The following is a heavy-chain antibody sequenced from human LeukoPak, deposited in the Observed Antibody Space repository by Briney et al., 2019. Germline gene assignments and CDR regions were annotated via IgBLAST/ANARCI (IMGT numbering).Heavy chain of an antibody. D-gene: IGHD6-13*01. V-gene: IGHV4-39*01. Sequence: PSETLSLTCTVSGGSISSSSYYWGWIRQPPGKGLEWIGSIYYSGSTYYNPSLKSRLTISVDTSKNQFSLRLSSVTAADTAVYYCARVPYSDGALDVWGQGTMVTVSS. CDR2: IYYSGST. J-gene: IGHJ3*01. CDR1: GGSISSSSYY. CDR3: ARVPYSDGALDV.